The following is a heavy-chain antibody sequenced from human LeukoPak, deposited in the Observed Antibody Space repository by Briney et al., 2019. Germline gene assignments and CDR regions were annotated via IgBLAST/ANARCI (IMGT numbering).Heavy chain of an antibody. J-gene: IGHJ4*02. D-gene: IGHD6-13*01. CDR2: ISGSGGST. V-gene: IGHV3-23*01. CDR3: TRPIAAAGSPFDY. CDR1: GFTFSSYA. Sequence: GGSLRLSCAASGFTFSSYAMSWVRQAPGKGLEWVSAISGSGGSTYYADSVKGRFTISRDNTKNTLYLQMNSLKTEDTAMYYCTRPIAAAGSPFDYWGQGTLVTVSS.